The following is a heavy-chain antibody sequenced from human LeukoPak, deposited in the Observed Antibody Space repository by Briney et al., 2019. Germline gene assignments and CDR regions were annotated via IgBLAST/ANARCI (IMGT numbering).Heavy chain of an antibody. Sequence: PSETLSLTCTVSGGSISSSSYYWGWIRQPPGKGLEWIGEINHSGSTNYNPSLKSRVTISVDTSKNQFSLKLSSVTAADTAVYYCARDLRPSSYYYDSSGYRWFDPWGQGTLVTVSS. V-gene: IGHV4-39*07. D-gene: IGHD3-22*01. CDR1: GGSISSSSYY. J-gene: IGHJ5*02. CDR2: INHSGST. CDR3: ARDLRPSSYYYDSSGYRWFDP.